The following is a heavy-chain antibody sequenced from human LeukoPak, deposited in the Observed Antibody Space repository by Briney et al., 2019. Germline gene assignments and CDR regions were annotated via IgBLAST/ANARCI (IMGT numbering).Heavy chain of an antibody. J-gene: IGHJ4*02. CDR3: AGSITIFGVVIIDNPFDY. Sequence: ETLSLTCTVSGGSISSYYWSWIRQPPGKGLEWIGRIYTSGSTNYNPSLKSRVTMSVDTSKNQFSLKLSSVTAADTAVYYCAGSITIFGVVIIDNPFDYWGQGTLVTVSS. D-gene: IGHD3-3*01. CDR1: GGSISSYY. V-gene: IGHV4-4*07. CDR2: IYTSGST.